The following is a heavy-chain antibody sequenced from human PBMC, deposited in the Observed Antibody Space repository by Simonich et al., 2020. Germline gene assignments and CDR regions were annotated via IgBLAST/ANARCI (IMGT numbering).Heavy chain of an antibody. CDR2: INPNSGGT. J-gene: IGHJ4*02. D-gene: IGHD5-12*01. V-gene: IGHV1-2*02. CDR1: GYTFTGYY. CDR3: ASSKLATIDY. Sequence: QVQLVQSGAEVKKPGASVKVSCKASGYTFTGYYMHWVRQAPGQGLEWRRWINPNSGGTNYAKKFQGRVTMTRDTSISTAYMELSRLRSDDTAVYYCASSKLATIDYWGQGTLVTVSS.